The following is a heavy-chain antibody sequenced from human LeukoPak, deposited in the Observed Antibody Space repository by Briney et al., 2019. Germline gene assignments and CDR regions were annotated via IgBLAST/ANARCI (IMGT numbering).Heavy chain of an antibody. CDR2: NYSSGST. Sequence: PSETLSLTCTVSGGSISSYYWSWIRQPPGKGLEWIGYNYSSGSTNYNPSLKGRVTMSVDTSKNQFSLKLSSVTAADTAVYYCARDHYYNSSGYTFGYWGQGTLVTVSS. V-gene: IGHV4-59*01. CDR1: GGSISSYY. CDR3: ARDHYYNSSGYTFGY. D-gene: IGHD3-22*01. J-gene: IGHJ4*02.